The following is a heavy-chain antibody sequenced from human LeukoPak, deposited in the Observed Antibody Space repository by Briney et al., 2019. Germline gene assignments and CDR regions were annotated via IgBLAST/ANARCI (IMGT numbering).Heavy chain of an antibody. CDR1: GYTFTSYG. CDR3: ATGGRWELPRPYAFEI. V-gene: IGHV1-18*01. J-gene: IGHJ3*02. Sequence: ASVKVSCKASGYTFTSYGINWVRQAPGQGLEWMGWIRVYNGNTNYAQKLQGRVTVSTDTSTSTAYMELRSLRSDDTAVYYCATGGRWELPRPYAFEIWGQGTMVTVSS. D-gene: IGHD1-26*01. CDR2: IRVYNGNT.